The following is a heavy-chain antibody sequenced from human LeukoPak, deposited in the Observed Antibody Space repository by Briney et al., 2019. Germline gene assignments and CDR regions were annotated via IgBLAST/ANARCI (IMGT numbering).Heavy chain of an antibody. Sequence: SETLSLTCTVSGYSISSGYYWGWIRQPPGKGLEWIGSIYHSGSTYYNPSLKSRVTISVDTSKNQFSLKLSSVTAADTAVYYCARDKRRGRQGNLPNWGQGTLVTVSS. V-gene: IGHV4-38-2*02. CDR3: ARDKRRGRQGNLPN. CDR2: IYHSGST. D-gene: IGHD3-10*01. J-gene: IGHJ4*02. CDR1: GYSISSGYY.